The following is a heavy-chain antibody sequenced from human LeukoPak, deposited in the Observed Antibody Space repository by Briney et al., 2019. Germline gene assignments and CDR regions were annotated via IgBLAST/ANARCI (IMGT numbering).Heavy chain of an antibody. CDR2: ISWNSGSI. V-gene: IGHV3-9*01. Sequence: SLRLSCAASGFTFDDYAMHWVRQAPGKGLEWVSGISWNSGSIGYADSVKGRFTISRDNAKKSLYLQMNSLRAEDTALYYCAKSLDSSGYYYGPGYWGQGTLDTVSS. CDR1: GFTFDDYA. J-gene: IGHJ4*02. D-gene: IGHD3-22*01. CDR3: AKSLDSSGYYYGPGY.